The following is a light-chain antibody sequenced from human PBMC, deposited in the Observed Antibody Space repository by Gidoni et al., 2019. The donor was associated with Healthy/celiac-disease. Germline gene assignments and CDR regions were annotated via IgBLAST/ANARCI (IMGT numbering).Light chain of an antibody. CDR1: QDISNY. CDR3: QQYDNLCS. Sequence: DIQLTQSPSSLSASVGDRVTITCQASQDISNYLNWYQQKPGKAPKLLIYDASNLETGVPSRFSGSGSGTDFTFTSSSLQHEDIATYYCQQYDNLCSFGQGTKLEIK. V-gene: IGKV1-33*01. J-gene: IGKJ2*04. CDR2: DAS.